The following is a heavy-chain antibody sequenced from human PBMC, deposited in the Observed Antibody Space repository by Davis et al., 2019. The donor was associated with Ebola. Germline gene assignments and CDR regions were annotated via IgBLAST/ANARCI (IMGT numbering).Heavy chain of an antibody. CDR3: GGGAAAGTASIYFYYGMDV. CDR2: ISGSGGST. J-gene: IGHJ6*02. Sequence: GESLKISCAASGFTFSSYAMTWVRQAPGKGLEWVSAISGSGGSTYYADSVKGRFTISRDNSKNTLYLQMNSLRAEDTAVYYCGGGAAAGTASIYFYYGMDVWGQGTTVTVSS. V-gene: IGHV3-23*01. CDR1: GFTFSSYA. D-gene: IGHD6-13*01.